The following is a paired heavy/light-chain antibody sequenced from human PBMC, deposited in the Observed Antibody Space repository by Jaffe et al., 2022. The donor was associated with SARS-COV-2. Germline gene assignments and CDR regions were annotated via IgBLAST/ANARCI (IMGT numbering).Heavy chain of an antibody. Sequence: EMQLLESGGGLVQPGGSLRLSCAASGFTFRSHAMSWVRLAPGKGLEWVSSISGSGGNTYYADSVKGRFTISRDNSKDTLYLQMNSLRGDDTAIYYCAKGFPLRVAGFDYWGQGTLVTVSS. J-gene: IGHJ4*02. D-gene: IGHD6-19*01. V-gene: IGHV3-23*01. CDR1: GFTFRSHA. CDR3: AKGFPLRVAGFDY. CDR2: ISGSGGNT.
Light chain of an antibody. CDR1: QSLLYSDGDTY. J-gene: IGKJ4*01. V-gene: IGKV2-30*01. CDR2: NVS. CDR3: MQGTHWPLT. Sequence: DVVMTQSPLSLPVTLGQPASISCRSSQSLLYSDGDTYLNWFHQRPGQSPRRLIYNVSNRDSGVPDRFSGSGSGTDFTLKISRVEAEDVGVYYCMQGTHWPLTFGGGTKVEIK.